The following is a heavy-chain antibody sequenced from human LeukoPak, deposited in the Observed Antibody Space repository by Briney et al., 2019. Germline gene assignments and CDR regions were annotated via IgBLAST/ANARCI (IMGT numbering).Heavy chain of an antibody. CDR3: TGVSRSSWYDY. CDR1: GFTFTNAW. CDR2: IKSKTDGGTP. V-gene: IGHV3-15*01. Sequence: GGSLRLSCAASGFTFTNAWMSWVRQAPGKGLEWVGRIKSKTDGGTPDYAAPVKGRFTISRDDSKNTLYLQMNSLKTEDTAVYYCTGVSRSSWYDYWGQGTLVTVSS. D-gene: IGHD6-13*01. J-gene: IGHJ4*02.